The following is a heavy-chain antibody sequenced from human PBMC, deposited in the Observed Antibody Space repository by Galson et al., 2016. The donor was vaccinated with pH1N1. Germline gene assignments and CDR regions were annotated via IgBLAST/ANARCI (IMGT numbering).Heavy chain of an antibody. V-gene: IGHV3-7*01. Sequence: SLRLSCAASGFTFTSYWMSWVRQAPGKGLEWVANIKQDGSEKYYVDSMKGRVTISRDNAKNSPYLQMNSLRAEDTAVYYCARAIAAPGSYWGQGTLVTVSS. CDR1: GFTFTSYW. CDR2: IKQDGSEK. J-gene: IGHJ4*02. D-gene: IGHD6-13*01. CDR3: ARAIAAPGSY.